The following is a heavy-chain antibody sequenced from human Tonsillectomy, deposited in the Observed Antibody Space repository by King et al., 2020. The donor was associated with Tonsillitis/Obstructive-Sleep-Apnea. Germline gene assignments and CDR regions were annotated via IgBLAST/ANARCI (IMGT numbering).Heavy chain of an antibody. CDR3: AKRGDSIGWFDP. Sequence: VQLVESGGVLAQPGGSLRLSYTASGFNFNNFAMTWVRQAPGKGLEWVSTISGNGDITYYADSVKGRFTISRDNSRNTVYLQMNSLRAEDPAVYYCAKRGDSIGWFDPWVQGTLVTVSS. V-gene: IGHV3-23*04. J-gene: IGHJ5*02. D-gene: IGHD3-16*01. CDR2: ISGNGDIT. CDR1: GFNFNNFA.